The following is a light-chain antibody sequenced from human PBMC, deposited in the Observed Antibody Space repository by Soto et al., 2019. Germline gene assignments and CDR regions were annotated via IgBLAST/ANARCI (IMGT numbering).Light chain of an antibody. Sequence: EIVLTQSPATLSVSPGDRVTLSCRASQSVSSSLAWYQQKSGQAPGLLVYDASNRATGIPARFSGSGSGTDFTLTISSLEPEDSAVYYCQQGSAWPYTFGQGTKLEIK. CDR1: QSVSSS. V-gene: IGKV3-11*01. CDR3: QQGSAWPYT. CDR2: DAS. J-gene: IGKJ2*01.